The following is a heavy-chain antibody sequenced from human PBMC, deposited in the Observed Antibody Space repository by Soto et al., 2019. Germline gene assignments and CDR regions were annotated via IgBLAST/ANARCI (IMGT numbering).Heavy chain of an antibody. J-gene: IGHJ2*01. CDR1: GGSISGHY. Sequence: QLQLQESGPGLVEPSGTLSLTCTVSGGSISGHYWTWIRQTPGKTLEYIGYIYYSGGTNYNPSVKSRVTIYVHTSNTQFYLRLESVTAANTGVYYCARGLTTYGVTLVYSDPWGRGTLVTVSP. V-gene: IGHV4-59*11. D-gene: IGHD4-4*01. CDR3: ARGLTTYGVTLVYSDP. CDR2: IYYSGGT.